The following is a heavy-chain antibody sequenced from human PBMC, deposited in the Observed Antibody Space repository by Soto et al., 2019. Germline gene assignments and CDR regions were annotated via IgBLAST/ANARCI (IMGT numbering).Heavy chain of an antibody. CDR3: AREGDPYSSSWGYFDY. CDR1: GFTFSSYR. D-gene: IGHD6-13*01. J-gene: IGHJ4*02. V-gene: IGHV3-21*01. Sequence: ESGGGLVKPGGSLRLSCAASGFTFSSYRMNWVRQAPGKGLEWVSSISSSSSYIYYADSVKGRFTISRDNAKNSLYLQMNSLRAEDTAVYYCAREGDPYSSSWGYFDYWGQGTLVTVPS. CDR2: ISSSSSYI.